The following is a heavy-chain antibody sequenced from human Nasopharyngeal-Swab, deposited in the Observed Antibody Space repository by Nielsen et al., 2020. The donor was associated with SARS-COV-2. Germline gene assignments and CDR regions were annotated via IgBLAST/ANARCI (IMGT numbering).Heavy chain of an antibody. V-gene: IGHV3-66*01. CDR2: IYSGGST. Sequence: GGSLRLSCAASGFTVSSNYMSWVRQTPGKGLEWVSVIYSGGSTYYADSVKGRFTISRGNSKNTVYLQMNSLRAEDTAVYYCARADGYNYRGFDYWGQGTLVTVSS. CDR1: GFTVSSNY. D-gene: IGHD5-24*01. CDR3: ARADGYNYRGFDY. J-gene: IGHJ4*02.